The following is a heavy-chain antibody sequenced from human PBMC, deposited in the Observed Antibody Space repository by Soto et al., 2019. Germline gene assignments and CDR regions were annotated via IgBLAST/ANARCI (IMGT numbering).Heavy chain of an antibody. J-gene: IGHJ4*02. CDR3: AAGEASSRTLAPYYLDF. CDR1: GGSMRNYF. CDR2: IHYSGTT. Sequence: SETLSLTCTVSGGSMRNYFWTWIRQPPGKGLEWIGYIHYSGTTSFFPSYNPSLRSRVTISEDTSKNQFSLKLLSVTTADTAVYFCAAGEASSRTLAPYYLDFWGQGTLVTVSS. D-gene: IGHD6-13*01. V-gene: IGHV4-59*01.